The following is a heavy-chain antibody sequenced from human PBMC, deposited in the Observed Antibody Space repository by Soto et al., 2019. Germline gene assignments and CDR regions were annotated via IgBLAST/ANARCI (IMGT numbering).Heavy chain of an antibody. V-gene: IGHV4-31*03. D-gene: IGHD1-26*01. CDR1: GGSISSRISY. Sequence: QVQLQESGPGLVKPSQTLSLTCTVSGGSISSRISYWSWIRQHPGKGLEWIGYIYYGGDSFYNPSLKSRVTIAIDTSENHFPLKLNSVTAAGPAVYFGARGGGGGVDCWGQGTLVTVAS. CDR2: IYYGGDS. CDR3: ARGGGGGVDC. J-gene: IGHJ4*02.